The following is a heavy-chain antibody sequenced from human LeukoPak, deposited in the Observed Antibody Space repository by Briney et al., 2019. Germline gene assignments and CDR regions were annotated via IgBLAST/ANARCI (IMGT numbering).Heavy chain of an antibody. Sequence: GGSLRLSCAASGFTFSSYAMSWVRQAPGKGLEWVSAISGSGGSTYYADSVKGRFTISRDNAKNSLYLQMNSLRAEDTAVYYCARGGYSRLHDAFDIWGQGTMVTVSS. CDR2: ISGSGGST. J-gene: IGHJ3*02. CDR3: ARGGYSRLHDAFDI. V-gene: IGHV3-23*01. CDR1: GFTFSSYA. D-gene: IGHD6-13*01.